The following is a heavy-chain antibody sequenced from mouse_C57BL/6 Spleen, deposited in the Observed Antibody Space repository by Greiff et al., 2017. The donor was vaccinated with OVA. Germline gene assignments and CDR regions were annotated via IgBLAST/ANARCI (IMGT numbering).Heavy chain of an antibody. Sequence: QVQLQQPGAELVMPGASVKLSCKASGYTFTSYWMHWVKQRPGQGLEWIGEIDPSDSYTNYNQKFKGKSTLTVDKSSSTAYMQLHSLTSEDSAVYYCAKWLGDAMDYWGQGTSVTVSS. CDR3: AKWLGDAMDY. CDR2: IDPSDSYT. D-gene: IGHD2-2*01. J-gene: IGHJ4*01. V-gene: IGHV1-69*01. CDR1: GYTFTSYW.